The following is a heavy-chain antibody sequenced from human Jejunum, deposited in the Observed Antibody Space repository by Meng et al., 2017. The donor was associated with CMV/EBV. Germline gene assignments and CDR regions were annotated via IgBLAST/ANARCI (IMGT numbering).Heavy chain of an antibody. Sequence: FTFNAYWMSWVRQAPGKGLECVANIKQDGSETFYVDSVRGRFTISRDDRKASVYLQMNSLTVEDTGVYYCARRVAALGTWVWFDIWGQGSLVTVSS. CDR2: IKQDGSET. J-gene: IGHJ5*02. CDR1: FTFNAYW. V-gene: IGHV3-7*01. CDR3: ARRVAALGTWVWFDI. D-gene: IGHD6-13*01.